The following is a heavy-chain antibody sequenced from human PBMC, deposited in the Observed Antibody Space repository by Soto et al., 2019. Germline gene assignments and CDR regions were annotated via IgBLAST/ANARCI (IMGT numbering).Heavy chain of an antibody. J-gene: IGHJ6*02. CDR3: ASSGTEIWFGFYYYGMDV. CDR2: IIPIFGTA. D-gene: IGHD3-10*01. V-gene: IGHV1-69*13. CDR1: SGTFSSYA. Sequence: SGKVCYRGSSGTFSSYAISWGRQAPGQGLEWMGGIIPIFGTANYAQKFQGRVTITADESTSTAYMELSRLRYEDTAVYYCASSGTEIWFGFYYYGMDVWGQGTTVTVSS.